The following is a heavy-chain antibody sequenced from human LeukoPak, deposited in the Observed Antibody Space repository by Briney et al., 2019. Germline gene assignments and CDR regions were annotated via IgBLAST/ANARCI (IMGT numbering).Heavy chain of an antibody. CDR2: FDPEDGET. CDR1: GYTLTELS. J-gene: IGHJ4*02. Sequence: GASVKVSGKVSGYTLTELSMHSVRQAPGKGREWLGGFDPEDGETIYAQKFQGRVTMTEDTSTDTAYMELSSLRSEDTAVYYCATTSVDTAMVLDYWGQGTLVTVSS. CDR3: ATTSVDTAMVLDY. D-gene: IGHD5-18*01. V-gene: IGHV1-24*01.